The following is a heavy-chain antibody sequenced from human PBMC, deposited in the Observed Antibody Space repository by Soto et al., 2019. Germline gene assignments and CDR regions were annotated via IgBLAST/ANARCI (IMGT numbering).Heavy chain of an antibody. D-gene: IGHD3-22*01. Sequence: SVKVSCDASGDSFISYAIIWVRQAPGQGLEWMGGIIPIFGTANYAQKFQGRVTITADESTSTAYMELSSLRSEDTAVYYCARRYYYDSSGYQYYYYYGMDVWGQGTTVTVSS. CDR3: ARRYYYDSSGYQYYYYYGMDV. CDR2: IIPIFGTA. J-gene: IGHJ6*02. V-gene: IGHV1-69*01. CDR1: GDSFISYA.